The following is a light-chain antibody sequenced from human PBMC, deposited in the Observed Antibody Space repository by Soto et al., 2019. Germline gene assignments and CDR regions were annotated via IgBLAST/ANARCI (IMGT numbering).Light chain of an antibody. CDR3: RQYFSYPYT. V-gene: IGKV1-8*01. CDR1: QDISSY. CDR2: TAA. Sequence: AIRMTQSPSSFSASTGDRVTITCRASQDISSYLAWYQQKVGKAPKLLIYTAATLQRGGPSRFSGSGSGTDFTLTISRLQSEDFATYYCRQYFSYPYTFGQGTKLEI. J-gene: IGKJ2*01.